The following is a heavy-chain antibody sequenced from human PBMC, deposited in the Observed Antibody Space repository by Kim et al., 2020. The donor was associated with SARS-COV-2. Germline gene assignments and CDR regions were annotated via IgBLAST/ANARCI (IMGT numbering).Heavy chain of an antibody. CDR2: IYPGDSDT. D-gene: IGHD3-10*01. CDR3: ARQGDYGSGSYPYYFGY. V-gene: IGHV5-51*01. Sequence: GESLKISCKGSGYSFTSYWIGWVRQMPGKGLEWLGIIYPGDSDTRYSPSFQGQVTISADKPISTAYLQWSSLKASDTAMYYCARQGDYGSGSYPYYFGYWGQGTLGTVSS. CDR1: GYSFTSYW. J-gene: IGHJ4*02.